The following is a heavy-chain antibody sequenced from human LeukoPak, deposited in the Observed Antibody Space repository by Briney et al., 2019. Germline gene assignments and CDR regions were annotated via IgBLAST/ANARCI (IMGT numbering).Heavy chain of an antibody. CDR1: GFNFSNYD. CDR3: GEDDTY. V-gene: IGHV3-30*02. J-gene: IGHJ4*02. Sequence: GGSLRLSCAASGFNFSNYDMHWDRQAPGKGLEGVAFIRYDGSDKYYADSVKGRFTISRDNSKNTLYLQMNSLRTEDTAVYYSGEDDTYWGQGTLVTVSS. CDR2: IRYDGSDK.